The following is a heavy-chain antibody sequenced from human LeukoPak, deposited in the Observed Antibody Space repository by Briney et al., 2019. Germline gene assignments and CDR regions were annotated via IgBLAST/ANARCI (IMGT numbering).Heavy chain of an antibody. D-gene: IGHD4-17*01. CDR2: TSSTGTYM. J-gene: IGHJ4*02. CDR3: ARRVTTFLS. Sequence: GGSLGLSCSASGFDLSPYTMNWVRQAPGKGLEWVASTSSTGTYMYYGDSLKGRFTISRDNAKNTPYLQLDSLRAEDTATYYCARRVTTFLSWGQGTLVVVSS. V-gene: IGHV3-21*01. CDR1: GFDLSPYT.